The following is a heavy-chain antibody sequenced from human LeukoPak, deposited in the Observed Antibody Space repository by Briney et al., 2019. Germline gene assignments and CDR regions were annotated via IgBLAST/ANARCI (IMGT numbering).Heavy chain of an antibody. J-gene: IGHJ5*02. D-gene: IGHD3-3*01. CDR2: INPNSGGT. Sequence: ASVKVSCRASGYTFTGYYMHWVRQAHGQGLEWMGWINPNSGGTNYAQKFQGRVTMTRDTSISTAYMELSRLRSDDTAVYYCAKGLEYYDFWSGYPTSNWFDPWGQGTLVTVSS. V-gene: IGHV1-2*02. CDR1: GYTFTGYY. CDR3: AKGLEYYDFWSGYPTSNWFDP.